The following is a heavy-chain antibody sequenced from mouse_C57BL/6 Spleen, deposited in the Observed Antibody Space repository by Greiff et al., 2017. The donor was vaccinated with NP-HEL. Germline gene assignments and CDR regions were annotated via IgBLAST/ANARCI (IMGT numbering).Heavy chain of an antibody. CDR2: IYPGDGDT. CDR3: ARSGDYYGSRSYFDY. V-gene: IGHV1-82*01. D-gene: IGHD1-1*01. J-gene: IGHJ2*01. CDR1: GYAFSSSW. Sequence: QVQLKESGPELVKPGASVKISCKASGYAFSSSWMNWVKQRPGKGLEWIGRIYPGDGDTNYNGKFKGKATLTADKSSRTAYMQLSSLTSEDSAVYFCARSGDYYGSRSYFDYWGQGTTLTVSS.